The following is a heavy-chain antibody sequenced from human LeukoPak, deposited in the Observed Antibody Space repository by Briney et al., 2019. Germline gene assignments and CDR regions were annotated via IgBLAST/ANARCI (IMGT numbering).Heavy chain of an antibody. CDR1: GFTFSSYA. J-gene: IGHJ4*02. CDR3: ARDSSSGYNFDY. D-gene: IGHD5-12*01. CDR2: ISGSGGST. V-gene: IGHV3-23*01. Sequence: GGSLRLSCAASGFTFSSYAMSWVRQAPGKGLEWVSAISGSGGSTYYADSVKGRFTISRGNSKNTLYLQMNSLRAEDTAVYYCARDSSSGYNFDYWGQGTLVTVSS.